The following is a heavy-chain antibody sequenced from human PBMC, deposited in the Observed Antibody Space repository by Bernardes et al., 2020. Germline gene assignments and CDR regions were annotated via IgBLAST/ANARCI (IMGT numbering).Heavy chain of an antibody. J-gene: IGHJ4*02. CDR2: INAGNGNT. D-gene: IGHD2-2*01. CDR1: GYTFTSYA. Sequence: ASVKVSCKASGYTFTSYAMHWVRQAPGQRLEWMGWINAGNGNTKYSQKFQGRVTITRDTSASTAYMELSSLRSEDTAVYYCARLSVRCSSTSCSKGVPDYWGQGTLVTVSS. V-gene: IGHV1-3*01. CDR3: ARLSVRCSSTSCSKGVPDY.